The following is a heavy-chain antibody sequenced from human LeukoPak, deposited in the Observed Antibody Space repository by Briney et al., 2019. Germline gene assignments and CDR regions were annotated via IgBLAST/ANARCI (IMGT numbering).Heavy chain of an antibody. D-gene: IGHD1-1*01. CDR3: AKDIGKLDDYFDY. CDR2: IRWNGDST. Sequence: TGGSLRLSCAASGFIFDDYTMHWVRQAPGKGLEWAALIRWNGDSTHNADSVMGRFVISRGNSKNSLYLQMNSLRTEDTAFYYCAKDIGKLDDYFDYWGQGTLVTVSP. J-gene: IGHJ4*02. CDR1: GFIFDDYT. V-gene: IGHV3-43*01.